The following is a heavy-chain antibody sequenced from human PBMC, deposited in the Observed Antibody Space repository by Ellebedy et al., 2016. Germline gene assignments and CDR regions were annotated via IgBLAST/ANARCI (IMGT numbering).Heavy chain of an antibody. CDR1: GFIFSNAW. D-gene: IGHD3-10*01. J-gene: IGHJ4*02. CDR2: IKQDGSEK. CDR3: AGKYGSGSYYLPLFY. Sequence: GGSLRLSCAGSGFIFSNAWMSWVRQAPGKGLEWVANIKQDGSEKYYVDSVKGRFTISRDNSKNTLYLQMNSLRAKDTAVYYCAGKYGSGSYYLPLFYWGQGTLVTVSS. V-gene: IGHV3-7*03.